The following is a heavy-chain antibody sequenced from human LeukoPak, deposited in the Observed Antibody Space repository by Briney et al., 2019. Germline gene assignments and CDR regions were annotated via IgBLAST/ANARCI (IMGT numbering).Heavy chain of an antibody. CDR3: ARVEGIAVAGRYYFDY. Sequence: GGSLRLSCAASGFTFSSYWMSWVRQAPGKGLEWVANIKQDGSEKYYVDSVKGRFTISRDNAKNSLFLQMNSLRAEGTAVYYCARVEGIAVAGRYYFDYWGQGTVVTVSS. D-gene: IGHD6-19*01. CDR1: GFTFSSYW. V-gene: IGHV3-7*01. CDR2: IKQDGSEK. J-gene: IGHJ4*02.